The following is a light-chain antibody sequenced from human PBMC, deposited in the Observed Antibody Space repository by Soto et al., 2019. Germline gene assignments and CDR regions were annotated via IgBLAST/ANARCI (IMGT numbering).Light chain of an antibody. J-gene: IGKJ1*01. Sequence: EIVLTQSPGTLSLSPGERATLSCRASQSVSSSYLAWYQQKPGQAPRLLIYGASNRATGIPDRFSGSGSGTDFILTISRLEPEDFAVYYCQHYGSSWTFGQGTKVEIK. CDR1: QSVSSSY. CDR3: QHYGSSWT. CDR2: GAS. V-gene: IGKV3-20*01.